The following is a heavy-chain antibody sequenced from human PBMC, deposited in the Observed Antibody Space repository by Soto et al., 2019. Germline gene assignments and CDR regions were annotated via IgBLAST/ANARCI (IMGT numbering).Heavy chain of an antibody. V-gene: IGHV1-8*01. Sequence: GASVKVSCKASGYTFTSYDINWVRQATGQGFEWMGWINPNTGYTDYAQKFQGRVTMTGNTSITTAYMELSSLRSEDTAVYYCVRGRVMITFGVVIVIDYWGQGSPVTVSS. D-gene: IGHD3-16*02. CDR3: VRGRVMITFGVVIVIDY. CDR2: INPNTGYT. J-gene: IGHJ4*02. CDR1: GYTFTSYD.